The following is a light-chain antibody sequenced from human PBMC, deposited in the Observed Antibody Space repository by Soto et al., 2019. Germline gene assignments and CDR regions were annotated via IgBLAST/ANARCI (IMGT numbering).Light chain of an antibody. Sequence: QSVLTQPASVSGSPGQSITISCTGASSDVGNYNYVSWYQQHPDQAPKLIIYEVSNRPSGLSNRFSGSKSVNTAYLTISGLQDEEEADYYCSSYTSTSTTFVFGTGTKVTVL. CDR2: EVS. CDR3: SSYTSTSTTFV. CDR1: SSDVGNYNY. J-gene: IGLJ1*01. V-gene: IGLV2-14*01.